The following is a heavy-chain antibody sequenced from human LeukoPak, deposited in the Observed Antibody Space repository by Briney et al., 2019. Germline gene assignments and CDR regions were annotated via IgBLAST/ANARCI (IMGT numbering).Heavy chain of an antibody. CDR1: GFTFSDYY. CDR3: AKDEGGDYVGLDY. D-gene: IGHD4-17*01. J-gene: IGHJ4*02. Sequence: QPGGSLRLSCAASGFTFSDYYMSWIRQAPGKGLEWLAVISDDGTKKSYADSVKGRFTIPRDNSKNTLYLQMNSLRPEDTAVYYCAKDEGGDYVGLDYWGQGTLVTVSS. CDR2: ISDDGTKK. V-gene: IGHV3-30*18.